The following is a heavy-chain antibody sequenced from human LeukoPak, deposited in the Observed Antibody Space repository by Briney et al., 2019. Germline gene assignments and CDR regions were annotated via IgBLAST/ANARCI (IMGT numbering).Heavy chain of an antibody. CDR1: GFIFEDYA. Sequence: GGSLRLSCAASGFIFEDYAMHWVRQAPGKGLEWVSGISWNSGSIGYADSVKGRFTISRDNAKKTLFLQMNSLRAEDTALYYCAKDYLDILTGYYLDYWGQGTLVTVSS. CDR3: AKDYLDILTGYYLDY. CDR2: ISWNSGSI. V-gene: IGHV3-9*01. J-gene: IGHJ4*02. D-gene: IGHD3-9*01.